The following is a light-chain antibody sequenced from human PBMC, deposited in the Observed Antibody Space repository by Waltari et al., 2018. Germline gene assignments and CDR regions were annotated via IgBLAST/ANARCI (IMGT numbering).Light chain of an antibody. J-gene: IGKJ1*01. CDR2: RAS. Sequence: DIVMTQSPDSLAVSLGERATINCKSSPTVLYSSNNKNYLAWYQQKPGQPPKLLIYRASTRESGVPDRFSGSGSGTDFTLTISSLQAEDVAVYYCQQYYITPPTFGQGTKVEIK. CDR1: PTVLYSSNNKNY. CDR3: QQYYITPPT. V-gene: IGKV4-1*01.